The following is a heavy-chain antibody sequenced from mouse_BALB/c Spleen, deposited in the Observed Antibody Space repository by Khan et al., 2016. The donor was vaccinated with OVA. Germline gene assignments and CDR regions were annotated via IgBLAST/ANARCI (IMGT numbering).Heavy chain of an antibody. V-gene: IGHV1S135*01. J-gene: IGHJ3*01. CDR2: IDPFSCGT. Sequence: VQLKQSGPELMKPGASVKISCKASGYSFTTYYIHWVIQSHGKSLEWIGFIDPFSCGTTYNQKFKGKATLTADKSSSTAYIHLSNLTSEDSAVYYCTRHGYVAWFTYGGQGTLVTVSA. D-gene: IGHD2-2*01. CDR3: TRHGYVAWFTY. CDR1: GYSFTTYY.